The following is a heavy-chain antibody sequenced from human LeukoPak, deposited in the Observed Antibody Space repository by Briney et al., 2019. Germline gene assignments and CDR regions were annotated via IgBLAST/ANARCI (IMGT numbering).Heavy chain of an antibody. CDR3: ARDLEYSSGWYKWLNLAHQPQPDY. D-gene: IGHD6-19*01. CDR1: GFTFGSPW. CDR2: INSDGSAT. J-gene: IGHJ4*02. Sequence: GGSLRLSCAASGFTFGSPWMHWVRQAPGKGLVWVSRINSDGSATAYADSVKGRFTISRDNSKNTLYLQMNSLRAEDTAVYYCARDLEYSSGWYKWLNLAHQPQPDYWGQGTLVTVSS. V-gene: IGHV3-74*01.